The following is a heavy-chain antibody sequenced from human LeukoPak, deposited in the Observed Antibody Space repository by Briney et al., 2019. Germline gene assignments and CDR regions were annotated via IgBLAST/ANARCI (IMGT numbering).Heavy chain of an antibody. CDR2: ISYDGSNK. CDR3: ARTVAGTGYFDY. CDR1: GFTFSSSA. J-gene: IGHJ4*02. Sequence: GGSLRLSCAASGFTFSSSAMHWVRQAPGKGLEWVAVISYDGSNKYYADSVKGRFTISRDSSKNTLYLQMNSLRAEDTAVYYCARTVAGTGYFDYWGQGTLVTVSS. D-gene: IGHD6-19*01. V-gene: IGHV3-30-3*01.